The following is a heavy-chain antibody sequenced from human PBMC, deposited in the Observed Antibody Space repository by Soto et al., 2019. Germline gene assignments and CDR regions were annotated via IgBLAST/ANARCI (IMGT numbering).Heavy chain of an antibody. CDR1: GYIFSDYY. D-gene: IGHD5-18*01. J-gene: IGHJ4*02. V-gene: IGHV1-2*02. CDR2: IDPRNGGT. CDR3: ARVPYRNVIHA. Sequence: QVQLVQSGSDVKKPGASFTVSCKASGYIFSDYYIHWVRQAPGQGLEWMGWIDPRNGGTKYAQKFQDRLTMTTATSTSTAFLELRRLRLDDTAVFFCARVPYRNVIHAWGQGTLVTVSS.